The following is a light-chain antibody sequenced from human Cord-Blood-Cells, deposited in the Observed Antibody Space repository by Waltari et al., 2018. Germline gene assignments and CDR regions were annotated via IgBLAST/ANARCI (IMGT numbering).Light chain of an antibody. Sequence: QSALTQPASVSGSPGQSITLSCTGTSSAVGSYTLVSWYQQHPGKAPKLMIYEGSKLPSGGSNRFSGSKSGNTASLTISGLQAEDEADYYCCSYAGSSTFVFGTGTKVTVL. CDR2: EGS. CDR1: SSAVGSYTL. V-gene: IGLV2-23*03. J-gene: IGLJ1*01. CDR3: CSYAGSSTFV.